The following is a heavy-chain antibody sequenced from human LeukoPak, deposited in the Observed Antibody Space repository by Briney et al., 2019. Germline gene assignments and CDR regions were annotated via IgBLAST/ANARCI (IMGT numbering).Heavy chain of an antibody. CDR1: GYSFPTYW. CDR3: ARPPARGYSSSFEY. Sequence: GEPLKISCKGSGYSFPTYWIAWVRQMPGKGPEWMGIIYPDESNIRYSPSFQGQVTISADKSISTAYLQWSSLKASETAMYYCARPPARGYSSSFEYWGQGTLVTVSS. CDR2: IYPDESNI. V-gene: IGHV5-51*01. J-gene: IGHJ4*02. D-gene: IGHD2-2*03.